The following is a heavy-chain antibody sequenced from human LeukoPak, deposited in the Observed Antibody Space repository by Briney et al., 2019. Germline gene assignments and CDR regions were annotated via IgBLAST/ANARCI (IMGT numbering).Heavy chain of an antibody. J-gene: IGHJ3*02. CDR3: ARVGWELLRDAFDI. CDR1: GGSISSYY. CDR2: IYYSGST. D-gene: IGHD1-26*01. Sequence: PSETLSLTCTVPGGSISSYYWSWIRQPPGKGLEWIGYIYYSGSTNYNPSLKSRVTISVDTSKNQFSLKLSSVTAADTAVYYCARVGWELLRDAFDIWGQGTMVTVSS. V-gene: IGHV4-59*01.